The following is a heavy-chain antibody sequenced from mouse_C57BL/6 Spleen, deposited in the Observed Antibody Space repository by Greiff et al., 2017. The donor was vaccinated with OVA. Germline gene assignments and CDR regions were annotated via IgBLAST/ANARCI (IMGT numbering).Heavy chain of an antibody. Sequence: EVKLQESGGDLVKPGGSLKLSCAASGFTFSSYGMSWVRQTPDKRLEWVATISSGGSYTYYPDSVKGRFTISRDNAKNTLYLHMSSLKSEDTAMYYCARHEDSYWYFDVWGTGTTVTVSS. CDR1: GFTFSSYG. CDR3: ARHEDSYWYFDV. J-gene: IGHJ1*03. CDR2: ISSGGSYT. V-gene: IGHV5-6*01.